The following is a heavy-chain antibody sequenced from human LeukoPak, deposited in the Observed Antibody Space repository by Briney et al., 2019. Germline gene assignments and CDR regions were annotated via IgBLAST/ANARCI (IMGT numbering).Heavy chain of an antibody. CDR3: ARVNVVVVAATHSWFDP. Sequence: TSETLSLTCTVSGGAISSSSYYWGWIRQPPGKGLEWIGSIYYSGSTYYNPSLKSRVTISLDTSKNQISLKLSSVTAADTAVYYCARVNVVVVAATHSWFDPWGQGTLVTVSS. CDR2: IYYSGST. J-gene: IGHJ5*02. CDR1: GGAISSSSYY. V-gene: IGHV4-39*07. D-gene: IGHD2-15*01.